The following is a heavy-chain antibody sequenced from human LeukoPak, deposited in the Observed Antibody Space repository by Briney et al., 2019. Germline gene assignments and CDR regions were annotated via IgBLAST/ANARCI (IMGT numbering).Heavy chain of an antibody. J-gene: IGHJ4*02. V-gene: IGHV3-43*01. Sequence: GGSLRLSCAVSGFTFDDYGMSWDRQAPGKGLEWVSLISWDGGSTYYADSVKGRFTISRDNSKNSLYLQMNSLRTEDTALYYCAKDNTHSYSDSSGFTGLNIDYWGQGTLVTVSS. D-gene: IGHD3-22*01. CDR2: ISWDGGST. CDR1: GFTFDDYG. CDR3: AKDNTHSYSDSSGFTGLNIDY.